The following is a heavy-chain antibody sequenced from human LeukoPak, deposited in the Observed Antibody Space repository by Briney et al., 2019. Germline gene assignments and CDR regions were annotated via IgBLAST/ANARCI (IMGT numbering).Heavy chain of an antibody. V-gene: IGHV4-59*01. CDR3: ARIDSGSYSGWFDP. Sequence: SETLSLTCTVSGGSTSSYYWSWIRQPPGKGLEWIGYIYYSGSTNYNPSLKSRVTISVDTSKNQFSLKLSSVTAADTAVYYCARIDSGSYSGWFDPWGQGTLVTVSS. CDR1: GGSTSSYY. CDR2: IYYSGST. D-gene: IGHD1-26*01. J-gene: IGHJ5*02.